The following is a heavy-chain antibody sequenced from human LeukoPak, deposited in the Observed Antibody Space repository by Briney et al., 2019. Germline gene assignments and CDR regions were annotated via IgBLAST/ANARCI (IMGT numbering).Heavy chain of an antibody. J-gene: IGHJ5*02. Sequence: ASVKVSCEASGYPFTGYYMHWVRHAPGQGREWLGWINPNSGGTNYAQAFQGRVTMIMDRSISTAYMELRRLRSDDTAVYFCSSDSVVVVAAENGFAPWGQGTLVTVSS. CDR1: GYPFTGYY. D-gene: IGHD2-15*01. CDR3: SSDSVVVVAAENGFAP. V-gene: IGHV1-2*02. CDR2: INPNSGGT.